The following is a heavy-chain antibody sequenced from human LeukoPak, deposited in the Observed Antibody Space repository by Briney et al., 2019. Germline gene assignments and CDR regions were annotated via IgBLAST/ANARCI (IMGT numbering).Heavy chain of an antibody. CDR3: ARDQVDYYDSSGYFYYFDY. V-gene: IGHV1-69*04. D-gene: IGHD3-22*01. Sequence: ASVKVSCRASGGTFSSYAISWVRQAPGQGLEWMGRIIPILGIANYAQKFQGRVTITADKSMSTAYMELSSLRSEDTAVYYCARDQVDYYDSSGYFYYFDYWGQGTLVTVSS. J-gene: IGHJ4*02. CDR2: IIPILGIA. CDR1: GGTFSSYA.